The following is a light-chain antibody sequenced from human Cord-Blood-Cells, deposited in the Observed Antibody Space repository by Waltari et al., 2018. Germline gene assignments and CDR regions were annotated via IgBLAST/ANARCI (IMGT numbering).Light chain of an antibody. CDR2: SAS. J-gene: IGKJ2*03. CDR1: QSVLYSSNNKNY. CDR3: QQYYSTHS. V-gene: IGKV4-1*01. Sequence: DIVMTQSPDSLAVSLGERATINCKSSQSVLYSSNNKNYLAWYQQKPGQPPKLLIYSASTRESGVPDRFSGSGSGTDFTLTISSLQAEDVAVYYCQQYYSTHSFGQGTKLEIK.